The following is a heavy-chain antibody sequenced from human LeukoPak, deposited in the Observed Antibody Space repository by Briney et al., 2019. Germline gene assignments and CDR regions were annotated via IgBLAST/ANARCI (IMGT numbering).Heavy chain of an antibody. D-gene: IGHD3-10*01. CDR3: ARDGDYYGSGSTPYYYYGMDV. V-gene: IGHV3-48*04. CDR2: ISSSGSTI. CDR1: GFTFSSYA. Sequence: GGSLRLSCAASGFTFSSYAMSWVRQAPGKGLEWVSYISSSGSTIYYADSVKGRFTISRDNAKNSLYLQMNSLRAEDTAVYYCARDGDYYGSGSTPYYYYGMDVWGQGTTVTVSS. J-gene: IGHJ6*02.